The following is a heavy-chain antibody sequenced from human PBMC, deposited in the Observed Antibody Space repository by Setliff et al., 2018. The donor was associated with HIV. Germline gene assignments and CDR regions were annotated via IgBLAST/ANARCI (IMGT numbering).Heavy chain of an antibody. J-gene: IGHJ4*02. CDR1: GGSISTYY. Sequence: SETLSLTCTVSGGSISTYYWSWIRQPQGKGLEWIGYIYYSGTTHYNPSLKSRVAMSVDTSKNQFSLDLTSVTPADTAVYYCARLRVSSSSQTFDHWGQGILVTVSS. V-gene: IGHV4-59*12. D-gene: IGHD6-6*01. CDR3: ARLRVSSSSQTFDH. CDR2: IYYSGTT.